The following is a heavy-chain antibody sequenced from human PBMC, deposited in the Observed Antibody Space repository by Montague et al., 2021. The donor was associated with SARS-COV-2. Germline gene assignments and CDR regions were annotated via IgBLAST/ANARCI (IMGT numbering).Heavy chain of an antibody. CDR3: ARDTRVAMLVVVTRYGLDV. CDR1: GGSISSSSYY. Sequence: SETLSLTCTVSGGSISSSSYYWGWIRQPPGKGLEWIGSIYYTGSTYYNPSLKSRVTISVDTSKNQFSLKLSSVTAADTAVYYCARDTRVAMLVVVTRYGLDVWGQGTMVTVSS. V-gene: IGHV4-39*07. J-gene: IGHJ6*02. D-gene: IGHD3-22*01. CDR2: IYYTGST.